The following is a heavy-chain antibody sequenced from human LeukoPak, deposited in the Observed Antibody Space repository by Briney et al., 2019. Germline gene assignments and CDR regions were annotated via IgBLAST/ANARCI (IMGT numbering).Heavy chain of an antibody. Sequence: GGSLRLSCAASGFTLSSYAMHWVRQAPGKGLEWVAVISYDGSNKYYADSVKGRFTISRDNSKNTLYLQMNSLRAEDTAVYYCARGIAAAGDAFDIWGQGTMATVTS. CDR3: ARGIAAAGDAFDI. V-gene: IGHV3-30-3*01. CDR2: ISYDGSNK. CDR1: GFTLSSYA. J-gene: IGHJ3*02. D-gene: IGHD6-13*01.